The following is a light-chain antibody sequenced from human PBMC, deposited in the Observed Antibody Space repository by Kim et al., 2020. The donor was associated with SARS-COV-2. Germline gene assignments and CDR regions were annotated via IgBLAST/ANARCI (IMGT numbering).Light chain of an antibody. CDR3: QQYGSSPNT. CDR2: GAS. CDR1: QSVRSSS. V-gene: IGKV3-20*01. J-gene: IGKJ2*01. Sequence: EIVLTQSPGTLSLSPGESAALSCRASQSVRSSSLAWYQQKPGQAPRLLIYGASRRATGIPDRFSGSGSGADFTLTISRLEPEDFAVYSCQQYGSSPNTFGQGTKLEI.